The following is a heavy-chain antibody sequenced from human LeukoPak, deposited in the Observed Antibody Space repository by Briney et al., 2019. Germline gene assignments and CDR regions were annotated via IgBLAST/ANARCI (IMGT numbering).Heavy chain of an antibody. CDR3: ARDREDYYGTGNSGMDV. D-gene: IGHD3-10*01. Sequence: SETLSLTCTVSGCSISSGGYYWIWIRQHPGRGLEGVGYIFHSESTYYSPSLKSSVTISVDTPKNQFSLKLRSVTAADTGVYYCARDREDYYGTGNSGMDVWGPGTKVTVSS. CDR1: GCSISSGGYY. CDR2: IFHSEST. J-gene: IGHJ6*02. V-gene: IGHV4-31*03.